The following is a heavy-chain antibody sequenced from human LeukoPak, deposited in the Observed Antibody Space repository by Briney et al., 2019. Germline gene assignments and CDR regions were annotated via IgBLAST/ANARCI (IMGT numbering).Heavy chain of an antibody. D-gene: IGHD6-13*01. CDR2: VSAYNGNT. CDR1: GYTFITYG. J-gene: IGHJ4*02. Sequence: ASVKVSCKASGYTFITYGISWVRQAPGQGLEWMGWVSAYNGNTNYAQKLQGRVTMTTDTSTSTAYMELRSLRSDDTAVYYCARISAYSSSWYKFWGQGTLVTVSS. CDR3: ARISAYSSSWYKF. V-gene: IGHV1-18*01.